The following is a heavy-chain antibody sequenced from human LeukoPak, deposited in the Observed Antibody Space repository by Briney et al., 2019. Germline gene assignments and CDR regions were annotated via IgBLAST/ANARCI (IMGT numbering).Heavy chain of an antibody. Sequence: GASVKVSCXASGYTFTSYDINWVRQAIGQGLEWMAWMNPNSGNTGYAQKFQGRVTMTRNTSISTAYMELSSLRSEDTAVYYCARGGYSNYRRYNWFDPWGQGTLVTVSS. CDR1: GYTFTSYD. CDR2: MNPNSGNT. V-gene: IGHV1-8*01. CDR3: ARGGYSNYRRYNWFDP. J-gene: IGHJ5*02. D-gene: IGHD4-11*01.